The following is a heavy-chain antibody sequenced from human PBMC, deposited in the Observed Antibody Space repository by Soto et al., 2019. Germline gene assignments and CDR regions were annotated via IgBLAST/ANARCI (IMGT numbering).Heavy chain of an antibody. V-gene: IGHV4-59*01. CDR3: ARAWMVTSSNWFDP. D-gene: IGHD5-18*01. CDR1: GGSISSYY. Sequence: SETLSLTCTVSGGSISSYYLSWIRQPPGKGLEWIGYIYYSGSTNYNPSLKSRVTISVDTSKNQFSLKLSSVTAADTAVYYCARAWMVTSSNWFDPWGQGTLVTVSS. CDR2: IYYSGST. J-gene: IGHJ5*02.